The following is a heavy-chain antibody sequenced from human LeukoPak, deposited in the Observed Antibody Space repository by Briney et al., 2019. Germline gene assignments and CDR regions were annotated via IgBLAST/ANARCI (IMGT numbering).Heavy chain of an antibody. J-gene: IGHJ4*02. Sequence: SETLSLTCAVSGGSISSNNWWSWVRQTPGKGLEWIGEISHSGSTNYNPSLKSRVNLSADKSKSQFSQKLNSVTAADTAVYYCAREGPTPTSYFDYWGQGSLVTVSS. CDR2: ISHSGST. CDR1: GGSISSNNW. V-gene: IGHV4-4*02. CDR3: AREGPTPTSYFDY.